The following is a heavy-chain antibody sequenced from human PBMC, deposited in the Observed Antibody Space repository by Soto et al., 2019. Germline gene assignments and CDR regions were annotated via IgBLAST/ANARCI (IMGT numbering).Heavy chain of an antibody. D-gene: IGHD3-10*01. V-gene: IGHV3-30*03. CDR3: VGGRDHCDC. CDR2: ISYDGSNR. Sequence: QVQLVESGGGVVQPGRSLRLSCAASGFPFTTYGMHWVREGPGKGLEWVAVISYDGSNRYYADSVKGRFTISKDNSKNRLCLLMHYLRTEDTELYYCVGGRDHCDCRGQGPLVTVSS. CDR1: GFPFTTYG. J-gene: IGHJ4*02.